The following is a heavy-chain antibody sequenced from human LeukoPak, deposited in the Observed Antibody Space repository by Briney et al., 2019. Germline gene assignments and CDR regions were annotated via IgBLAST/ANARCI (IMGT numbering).Heavy chain of an antibody. J-gene: IGHJ4*02. D-gene: IGHD2-2*01. CDR2: VGGSGVNT. Sequence: GGSLRLSCAASGFTFSNYAIHWVRQAPGKGLEWVSIVGGSGVNTYHADSVKGRFTISRDNSKNTVYLQMNSLRAEDTAVYYCAKRGDCSGTCTYDYWGQGTLVTVSS. CDR3: AKRGDCSGTCTYDY. V-gene: IGHV3-23*01. CDR1: GFTFSNYA.